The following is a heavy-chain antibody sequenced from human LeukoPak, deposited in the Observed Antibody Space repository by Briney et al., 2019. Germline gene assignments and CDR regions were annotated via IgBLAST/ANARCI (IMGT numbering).Heavy chain of an antibody. J-gene: IGHJ4*02. CDR1: GFTFSNYD. CDR2: INSGGSIT. CDR3: RGASSAGTDY. Sequence: PGGSLRLSCAASGFTFSNYDMHWVRQAPGKGLVWVSRINSGGSITTYADSVKGRFTISRDNAKNTLYLQMNSLRAEDTAVYYCRGASSAGTDYWGQGTLVTVSS. D-gene: IGHD1-1*01. V-gene: IGHV3-74*03.